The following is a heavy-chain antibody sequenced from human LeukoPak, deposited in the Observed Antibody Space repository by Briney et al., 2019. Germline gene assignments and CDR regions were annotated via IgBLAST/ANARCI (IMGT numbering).Heavy chain of an antibody. J-gene: IGHJ6*03. D-gene: IGHD1-26*01. CDR3: AREQRGGLSGSLGGLFAYMDV. CDR2: INPSDGAR. CDR1: GYTFNSYD. V-gene: IGHV1-46*02. Sequence: GASVKVSCKASGYTFNSYDINWVRQATGQGLEWLGMINPSDGARTYAQRFQGRVIMTRDMSTTTVYMDLRSLRSEDTAVYFCAREQRGGLSGSLGGLFAYMDVWGRGTTVSVSS.